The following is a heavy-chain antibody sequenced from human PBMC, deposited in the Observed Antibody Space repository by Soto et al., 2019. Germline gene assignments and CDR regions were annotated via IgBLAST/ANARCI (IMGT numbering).Heavy chain of an antibody. CDR2: TYYGGNT. CDR1: ADSISSSGHY. CDR3: ARSRVRCVGTTDFFNY. V-gene: IGHV4-31*03. Sequence: QVQLQESGPGLVKPSETLSLTCSVSADSISSSGHYWSWIRQHPGKGLEWIGYTYYGGNTYYKSLIKSRVAIEVEASKNQVTAKIISVTAADTAVYYCARSRVRCVGTTDFFNYWCQGLLVIVSS. J-gene: IGHJ4*02. D-gene: IGHD3-10*01.